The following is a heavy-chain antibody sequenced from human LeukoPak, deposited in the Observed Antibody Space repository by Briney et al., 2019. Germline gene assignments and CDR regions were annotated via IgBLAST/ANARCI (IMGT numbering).Heavy chain of an antibody. V-gene: IGHV4-30-2*01. D-gene: IGHD2-8*01. Sequence: SQTLSLTCAVSGGSISSGGYSWSWIRQPPGKGLXXXXXXXHSGSTYYNPSLKSRVTISVDRSKNQFSLKLSSVTAADTAVYYCARSRVLMVYAIPKWFDPWGQGTLVTVSS. J-gene: IGHJ5*02. CDR2: XXHSGST. CDR1: GGSISSGGYS. CDR3: ARSRVLMVYAIPKWFDP.